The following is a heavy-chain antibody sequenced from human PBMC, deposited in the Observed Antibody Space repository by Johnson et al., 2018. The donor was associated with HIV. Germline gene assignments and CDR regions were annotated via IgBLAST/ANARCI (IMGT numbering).Heavy chain of an antibody. CDR1: GFTFSSYA. V-gene: IGHV3-30*09. CDR3: AKSGFSGSYQGAYDI. CDR2: ISYDGSEK. D-gene: IGHD1-26*01. Sequence: QVQLVESGGGVVQPGRSLRLSCAASGFTFSSYAMHWVRQAPGKGLEWVAVISYDGSEKYFADSVKGRFAISRDSSKNTLYLQMNSLIAEDTAVYYCAKSGFSGSYQGAYDIWGQGTMVTVSS. J-gene: IGHJ3*02.